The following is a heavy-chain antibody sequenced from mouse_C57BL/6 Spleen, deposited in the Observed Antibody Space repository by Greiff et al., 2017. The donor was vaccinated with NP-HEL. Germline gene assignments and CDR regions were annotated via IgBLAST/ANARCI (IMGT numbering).Heavy chain of an antibody. CDR3: ERGGGRGDYPWFAY. V-gene: IGHV5-4*03. D-gene: IGHD2-4*01. Sequence: EVKLVESGGGLVKPGGSLKLSCAASGFTFSSYAMSWVRQTPEKRLEWVATISDGGSYTYYPDNVKGRFTISRDNAKNNLYLQMSHLKSEDTAMYYCERGGGRGDYPWFAYWGQGTLVTVSA. CDR1: GFTFSSYA. J-gene: IGHJ3*01. CDR2: ISDGGSYT.